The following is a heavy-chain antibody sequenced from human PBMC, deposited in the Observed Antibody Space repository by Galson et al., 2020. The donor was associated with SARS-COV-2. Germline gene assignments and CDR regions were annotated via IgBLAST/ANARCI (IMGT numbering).Heavy chain of an antibody. J-gene: IGHJ6*02. CDR1: GFSLSTSGMC. Sequence: SGPTLVKPTQTLTLTCTFSGFSLSTSGMCVSWIRQPPGKALEWLALIDWDDDKYYSTSLKTRLTISKDTSKNQVVLTMTNMDPVDTATYYCARQVVEMATTLGYYYYYYGMDVWGQGTTVTVSS. CDR2: IDWDDDK. D-gene: IGHD5-12*01. V-gene: IGHV2-70*01. CDR3: ARQVVEMATTLGYYYYYYGMDV.